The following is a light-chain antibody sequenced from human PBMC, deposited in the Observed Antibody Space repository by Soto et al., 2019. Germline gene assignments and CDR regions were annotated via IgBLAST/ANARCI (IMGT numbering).Light chain of an antibody. V-gene: IGKV3-11*01. J-gene: IGKJ4*01. Sequence: PKSPSTLPLSPAEWATLSCRASQSVSSYLAWYQQKPGKAPRILIYDASNRATGIPARFSGIGSGTDFTLTISRLQPEDFSVYYCQQYSSYPHTFGEGTKVDIK. CDR2: DAS. CDR1: QSVSSY. CDR3: QQYSSYPHT.